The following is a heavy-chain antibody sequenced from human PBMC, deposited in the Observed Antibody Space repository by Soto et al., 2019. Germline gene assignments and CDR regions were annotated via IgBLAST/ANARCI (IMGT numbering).Heavy chain of an antibody. V-gene: IGHV4-34*01. CDR3: ARGQRFSDWFDP. D-gene: IGHD3-3*01. CDR2: INHSVST. CDR1: CGSFIGYY. J-gene: IGHJ5*02. Sequence: SSATLSLTGAGYCGSFIGYYWSWSRQPPGKGLEWIGEINHSVSTNYNPSLKSRVTISLDTSMNHFSLRLSSVTAADTAVYYCARGQRFSDWFDPWGQGTLVTVSS.